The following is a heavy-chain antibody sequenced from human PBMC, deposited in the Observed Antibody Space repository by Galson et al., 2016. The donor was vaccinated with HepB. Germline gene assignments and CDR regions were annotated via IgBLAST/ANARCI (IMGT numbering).Heavy chain of an antibody. CDR1: GFTFSTYA. CDR3: AKVGGPFIVGATSSFDL. D-gene: IGHD1-26*01. J-gene: IGHJ3*01. V-gene: IGHV3-30*04. CDR2: LSSAGTDT. Sequence: SLRLSCAASGFTFSTYAMHWVRQAPGKGLEWVAVLSSAGTDTFYADSVKGRFTISRVNSKNTLYLQMNSLRAEDTAVYYCAKVGGPFIVGATSSFDLWGQGAKVTVNS.